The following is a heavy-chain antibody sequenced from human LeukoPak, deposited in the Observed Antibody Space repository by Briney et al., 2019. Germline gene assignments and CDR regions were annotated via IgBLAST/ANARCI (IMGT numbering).Heavy chain of an antibody. V-gene: IGHV3-33*01. D-gene: IGHD2-15*01. CDR2: IWSDGSNK. Sequence: PGGSLRLSCAASGFIFRNYGMHWVRPAPGKGLEWVAVIWSDGSNKDYGDSVKGRFTISKDDSKNTLFLQMNSLRAEDTALYYCARSGGGTYFDNWGQGTLVTVSS. CDR3: ARSGGGTYFDN. J-gene: IGHJ4*02. CDR1: GFIFRNYG.